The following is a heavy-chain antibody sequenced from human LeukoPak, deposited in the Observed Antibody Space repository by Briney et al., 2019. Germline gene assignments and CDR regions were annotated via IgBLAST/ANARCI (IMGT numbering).Heavy chain of an antibody. V-gene: IGHV1-69*05. J-gene: IGHJ4*02. CDR3: ASEGTCSGGSCYTQHFDY. D-gene: IGHD2-15*01. CDR2: IIPIFGTA. Sequence: SVKVSCKASGGTFSSCAISWVRQAPGQGLEWMGGIIPIFGTANYAQKFQGRVTITTDESTSTAYMELSSLRSEDTAVYYCASEGTCSGGSCYTQHFDYWGQGTLVTVSS. CDR1: GGTFSSCA.